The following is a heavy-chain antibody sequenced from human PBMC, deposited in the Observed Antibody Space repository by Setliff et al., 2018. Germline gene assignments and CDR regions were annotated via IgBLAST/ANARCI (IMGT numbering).Heavy chain of an antibody. CDR3: AIPSSGNFYFDY. J-gene: IGHJ4*02. Sequence: SVKVSCKASGGTFSSYAITWVRQAPGQGLEWMGGIIPIFGTAKYAQKFQGRVAITADQSTRTAYMELSSLRSEDTAVYYCAIPSSGNFYFDYWGQGTLVTVS. CDR1: GGTFSSYA. CDR2: IIPIFGTA. V-gene: IGHV1-69*13. D-gene: IGHD1-26*01.